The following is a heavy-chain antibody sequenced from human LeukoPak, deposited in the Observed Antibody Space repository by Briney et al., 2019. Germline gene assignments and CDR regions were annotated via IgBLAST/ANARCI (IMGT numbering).Heavy chain of an antibody. V-gene: IGHV3-21*04. CDR2: ISSSSSYI. CDR3: ARGPYYDFWSGYYHYYYYYMDV. D-gene: IGHD3-3*01. J-gene: IGHJ6*03. CDR1: GFTFSSYS. Sequence: GGSLRLSCAASGFTFSSYSMNWVRQAPGKGLEWVSSISSSSSYIYYADSVKGRFTISRDNAKNSLYLQMNSLRAEDTAVYYCARGPYYDFWSGYYHYYYYYMDVWGKGTTVTVSS.